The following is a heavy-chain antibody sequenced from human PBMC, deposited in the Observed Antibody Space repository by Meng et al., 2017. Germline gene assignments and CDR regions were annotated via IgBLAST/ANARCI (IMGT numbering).Heavy chain of an antibody. Sequence: SETLSLTCTVSGGSISSYYWSWIRQPPGKGLEWIGYIYYSGSTNYNTSLKSRVTISVDTSKNQFPLKLSSVTAADTAVYYCARYRLAGKHAFDIWGQGTMVTVSS. V-gene: IGHV4-59*01. CDR2: IYYSGST. CDR1: GGSISSYY. J-gene: IGHJ3*02. CDR3: ARYRLAGKHAFDI. D-gene: IGHD7-27*01.